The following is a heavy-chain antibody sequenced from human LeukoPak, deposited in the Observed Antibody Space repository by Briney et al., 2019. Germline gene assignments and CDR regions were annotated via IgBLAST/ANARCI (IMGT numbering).Heavy chain of an antibody. CDR3: ARDYYDSSFGY. V-gene: IGHV3-48*03. D-gene: IGHD3-10*01. CDR2: ISGSGITI. Sequence: GGSLRLSCAASGFTFSNYEMNWVRQAPGKGLEWVSYISGSGITIYYADSVKGRFTISRDNAKNSLYLQMNSLRAEDTAVYYCARDYYDSSFGYWGQGTLVTVSS. J-gene: IGHJ4*02. CDR1: GFTFSNYE.